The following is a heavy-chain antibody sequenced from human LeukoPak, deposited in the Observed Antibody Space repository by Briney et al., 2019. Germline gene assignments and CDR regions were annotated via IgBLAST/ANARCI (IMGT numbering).Heavy chain of an antibody. CDR1: GYTFTGYY. Sequence: ASVKVSCKASGYTFTGYYMHWVRQAPGQGLEWMGWINPNSGGTNYAQKFQGWVTMTRDTSISTAYMELSRLRSDDTAVYYCARVLGNYYYSMDVWGQGTTVTVSS. J-gene: IGHJ6*02. V-gene: IGHV1-2*04. D-gene: IGHD2/OR15-2a*01. CDR3: ARVLGNYYYSMDV. CDR2: INPNSGGT.